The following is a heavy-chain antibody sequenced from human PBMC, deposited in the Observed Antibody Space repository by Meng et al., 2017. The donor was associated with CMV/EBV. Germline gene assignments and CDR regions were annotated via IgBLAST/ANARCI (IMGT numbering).Heavy chain of an antibody. CDR2: IYADGST. Sequence: FIFSSNYVGWVRQAPGKGLEWVSVIYADGSTYYADSVKGRLTISRDNAKNTLYLQLNSLRAEDTAVYYCARGGGAYCGSDCYRNFDYWGQGTLVTVSS. D-gene: IGHD2-21*02. CDR3: ARGGGAYCGSDCYRNFDY. V-gene: IGHV3-53*01. J-gene: IGHJ4*02. CDR1: FIFSSNY.